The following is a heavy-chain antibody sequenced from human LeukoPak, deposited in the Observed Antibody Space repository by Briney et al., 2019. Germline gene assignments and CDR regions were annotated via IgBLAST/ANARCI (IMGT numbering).Heavy chain of an antibody. V-gene: IGHV1-2*02. J-gene: IGHJ3*01. CDR1: GYTFTSYY. CDR3: AREYLAANLFHV. D-gene: IGHD6-25*01. CDR2: INPISGAT. Sequence: AAVKVSCKASGYTFTSYYMHWVRQAPGQGLEWMGIINPISGATNYAQTFQGRVSMTRDTSISTAYMELSGLSSDDTAVYYCAREYLAANLFHVWGQGTMVTVSS.